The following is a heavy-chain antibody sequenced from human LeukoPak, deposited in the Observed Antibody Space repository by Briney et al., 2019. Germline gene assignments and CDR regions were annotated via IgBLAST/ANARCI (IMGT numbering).Heavy chain of an antibody. J-gene: IGHJ3*02. CDR1: GGSISSGSYY. V-gene: IGHV4-61*02. Sequence: PSQTLSLTCTVSGGSISSGSYYWSWIRQPAGKGLEWIGLIYTSGSTNYNPSLKSRVTISVDTSKNQFSLKLSSVTAADTAVHYCARVRRYYGSGSPYSTDAFDIWGQGTMVTVSS. CDR2: IYTSGST. CDR3: ARVRRYYGSGSPYSTDAFDI. D-gene: IGHD3-10*01.